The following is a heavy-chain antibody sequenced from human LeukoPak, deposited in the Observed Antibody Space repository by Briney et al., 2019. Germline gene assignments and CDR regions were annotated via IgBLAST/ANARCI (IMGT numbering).Heavy chain of an antibody. Sequence: GGSLRLSCAASVFTFSSYWMHWVRQAPGKGVERVSRINSDGRTTNHADALKGRFTISRDNAKNTLYLQMNSLRAEDTAVYYCVSQKYDGSGSTRIWFDPWGQGTLVTVSS. J-gene: IGHJ5*02. CDR1: VFTFSSYW. V-gene: IGHV3-74*01. CDR2: INSDGRTT. D-gene: IGHD3-22*01. CDR3: VSQKYDGSGSTRIWFDP.